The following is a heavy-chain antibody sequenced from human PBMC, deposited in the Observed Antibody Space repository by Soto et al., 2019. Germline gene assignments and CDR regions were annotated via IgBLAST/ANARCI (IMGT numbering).Heavy chain of an antibody. CDR3: AKGHIVEDPYCGGDCSLYYYYGMDV. V-gene: IGHV3-23*01. CDR1: GFTFSSYA. D-gene: IGHD2-21*02. CDR2: ISGSGGST. J-gene: IGHJ6*02. Sequence: PGGSLRISCAASGFTFSSYAMSWVRQAPGKGLEWVSAISGSGGSTYYADSVKGRFTISRDNSKNTLYLQMNSLRAEDTAVYYCAKGHIVEDPYCGGDCSLYYYYGMDVWGQGTTVTVSS.